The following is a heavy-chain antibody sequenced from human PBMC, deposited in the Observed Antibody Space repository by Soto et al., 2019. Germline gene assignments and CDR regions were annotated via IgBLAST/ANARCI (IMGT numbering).Heavy chain of an antibody. V-gene: IGHV3-23*01. CDR2: ISDSGGAT. D-gene: IGHD3-10*01. J-gene: IGHJ6*02. CDR1: GFTFSNYA. CDR3: AKNRGSGRPYYYAMGV. Sequence: RRLSCGASGFTFSNYAMTWVRQPPAKGLEWVSVISDSGGATYYADSVEGRFTISRDNSKSTLYLQINGLRAEDTAVYYCAKNRGSGRPYYYAMGVWGQGTTVTVSS.